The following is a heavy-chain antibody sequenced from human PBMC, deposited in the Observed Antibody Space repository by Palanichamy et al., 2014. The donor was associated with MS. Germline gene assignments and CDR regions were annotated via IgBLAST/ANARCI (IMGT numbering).Heavy chain of an antibody. D-gene: IGHD6-19*01. CDR3: AHRLVGSSGWDTGAFDH. J-gene: IGHJ4*02. V-gene: IGHV2-5*02. Sequence: QITLRESWSHAGEAHTSPRADLHLLWVLTHHVLGVGVGWIRQPPGKALESLAIIYWDDDKRYTPSLKSRLTISKDTSNNQVVLTMTNMDPVDTATYYCAHRLVGSSGWDTGAFDHWGQGILVTVSS. CDR2: IYWDDDK. CDR1: VLTHHVLGVG.